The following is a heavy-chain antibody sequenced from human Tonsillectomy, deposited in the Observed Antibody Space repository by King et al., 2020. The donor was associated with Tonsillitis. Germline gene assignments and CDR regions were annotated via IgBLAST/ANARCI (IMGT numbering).Heavy chain of an antibody. CDR1: GFTFSGSA. CDR3: ITVNIVAYDAFDI. D-gene: IGHD5-12*01. Sequence: VQLVESGGGLVQPGGSLKVSCAASGFTFSGSAMHWVRQASGKGLEWVGRIRTKANRYATAYAASVKGRFTISRDDSKNTAYLQMNSLKTEDTAVYYCITVNIVAYDAFDIWGQGTMVTVSS. V-gene: IGHV3-73*02. CDR2: IRTKANRYAT. J-gene: IGHJ3*02.